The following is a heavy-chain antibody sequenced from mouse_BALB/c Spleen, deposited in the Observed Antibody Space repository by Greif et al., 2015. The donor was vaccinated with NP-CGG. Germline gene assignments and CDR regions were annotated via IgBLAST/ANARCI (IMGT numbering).Heavy chain of an antibody. CDR1: GYTFTSYV. CDR2: INPYNDGT. J-gene: IGHJ1*01. Sequence: VQLQQSGPELVKPGASVKMSCKASGYTFTSYVMHWVKQKPGQGLEWIGYINPYNDGTKYNEKFKGKATLTSDKSSSTAYMELSSLTSEDSAVYYCAPIPRSQGYFDVWGAGTTVTVSS. V-gene: IGHV1-14*01. CDR3: APIPRSQGYFDV. D-gene: IGHD3-2*02.